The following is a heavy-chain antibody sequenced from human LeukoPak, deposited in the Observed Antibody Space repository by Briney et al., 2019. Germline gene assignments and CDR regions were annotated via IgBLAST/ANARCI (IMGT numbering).Heavy chain of an antibody. CDR2: IRDEAYNYAT. Sequence: PGGSLKLSCAASGLTFSGSTMHWVRQASGKGLEWVGHIRDEAYNYATAYAASVKGRFTISRDDSKNTAYLQMNSLKTEDTAVYYCARGGYYGSGSDDAFDIWGQGTMVTVSS. J-gene: IGHJ3*02. CDR3: ARGGYYGSGSDDAFDI. D-gene: IGHD3-10*01. CDR1: GLTFSGST. V-gene: IGHV3-73*01.